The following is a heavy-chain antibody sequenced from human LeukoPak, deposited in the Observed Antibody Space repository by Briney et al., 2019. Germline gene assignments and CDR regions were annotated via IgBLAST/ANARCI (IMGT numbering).Heavy chain of an antibody. J-gene: IGHJ5*02. Sequence: PSETLSLTCTVSGGSVSRFHWGWIRQSPGKGLEWIGYIPYSGSTHYNASLKSRVTISLDTSENQFSLELSSVTAADTAVYYCARHANYYGSGSYLNWFDLWGQGTRVTVSS. D-gene: IGHD3-10*01. CDR2: IPYSGST. CDR1: GGSVSRFH. CDR3: ARHANYYGSGSYLNWFDL. V-gene: IGHV4-59*08.